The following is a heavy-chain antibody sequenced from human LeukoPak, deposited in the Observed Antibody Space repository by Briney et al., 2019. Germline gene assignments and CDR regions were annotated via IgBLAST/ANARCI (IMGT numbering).Heavy chain of an antibody. J-gene: IGHJ4*02. CDR2: ISHDAKVT. CDR1: GFVFSNFA. CDR3: ARLYYYDSSGYLTGDDY. Sequence: GGSLRLSCAASGFVFSNFATHWVRQAPGKGLEWVTVISHDAKVTFYSDSVKGRFTISRDDSKSTLYLHMNSLRAEDTAVYYCARLYYYDSSGYLTGDDYWGQGTLVTVSS. V-gene: IGHV3-30*04. D-gene: IGHD3-22*01.